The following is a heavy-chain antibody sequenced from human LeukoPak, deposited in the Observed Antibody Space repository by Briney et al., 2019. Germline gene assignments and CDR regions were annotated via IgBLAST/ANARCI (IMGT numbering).Heavy chain of an antibody. CDR2: IYYTGST. CDR1: GDSISSYY. D-gene: IGHD2-2*01. V-gene: IGHV4-59*12. CDR3: ARGYCSSTSCYPYWYFDL. J-gene: IGHJ2*01. Sequence: SETLSLTCTVSGDSISSYYWSWIRQPPGKGLEWIGYIYYTGSTKYNPSLKSRVTISVDTSKNQFSLKLCSVTAADTAVYYCARGYCSSTSCYPYWYFDLWGRGTLVTVSS.